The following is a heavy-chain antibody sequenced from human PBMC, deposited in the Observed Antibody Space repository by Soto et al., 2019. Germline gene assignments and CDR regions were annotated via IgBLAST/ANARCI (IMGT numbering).Heavy chain of an antibody. CDR3: ARGNNWNYRGQSPDYGMDV. Sequence: QVQLVQSGAEVKKPGSSVKVSCKASGDTFSSYAISWVRQAPGQGLEWMGGIIPIFGTANYAQKFQGRVTITADESTSTAYMELSSLRSEDTAVYYCARGNNWNYRGQSPDYGMDVWGQGTTVTVSS. V-gene: IGHV1-69*01. CDR2: IIPIFGTA. CDR1: GDTFSSYA. D-gene: IGHD1-7*01. J-gene: IGHJ6*02.